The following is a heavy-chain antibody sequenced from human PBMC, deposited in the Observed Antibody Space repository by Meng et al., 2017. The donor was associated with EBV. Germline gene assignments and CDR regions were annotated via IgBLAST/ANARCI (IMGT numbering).Heavy chain of an antibody. CDR2: IDHSGST. J-gene: IGHJ4*02. V-gene: IGHV4-34*01. CDR1: GGSFSGYY. D-gene: IGHD4-23*01. CDR3: AGSYGGVLNY. Sequence: QVQLQPWGAGSLKPSETLSLTCAVYGGSFSGYYWSWIRQPPGKGLEWIGEIDHSGSTNYNPSLKSRVTISVDTSKNQFSLKLSSVTAADTAVYYCAGSYGGVLNYWGQGTLVTVSS.